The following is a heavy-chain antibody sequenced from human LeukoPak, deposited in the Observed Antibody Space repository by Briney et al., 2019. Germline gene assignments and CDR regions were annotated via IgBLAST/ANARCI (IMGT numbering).Heavy chain of an antibody. V-gene: IGHV1-18*01. CDR3: ARAGGYCGRISCPYYFDY. CDR1: GYTFSNYG. D-gene: IGHD2-15*01. J-gene: IGHJ4*02. CDR2: ISAYNGYT. Sequence: ASVKVSCKSSGYTFSNYGITWVRQAPGQGLEWMGWISAYNGYTSYAQKVQGRVTMTTDTSTSTAYMELSSLRSEDTAVYYCARAGGYCGRISCPYYFDYWGQGSLVAVSS.